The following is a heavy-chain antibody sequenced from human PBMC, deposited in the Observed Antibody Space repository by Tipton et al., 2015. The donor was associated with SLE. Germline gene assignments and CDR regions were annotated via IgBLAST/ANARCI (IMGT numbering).Heavy chain of an antibody. J-gene: IGHJ3*02. CDR3: ARAQEAAFDI. CDR1: GGSFSGYY. CDR2: INHSGST. Sequence: TLSLTCAVYGGSFSGYYWSWIRQPPGKGLEWIGEINHSGSTNYNPSLKSRVTISVDTSKNQFSLKLSSVTAADTAVYYCARAQEAAFDIWPRDNGHRLF. V-gene: IGHV4-34*01.